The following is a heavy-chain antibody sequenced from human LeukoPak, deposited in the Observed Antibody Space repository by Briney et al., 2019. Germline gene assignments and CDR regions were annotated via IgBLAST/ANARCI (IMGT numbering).Heavy chain of an antibody. CDR2: INPNSGGT. CDR1: GYTFTGYY. V-gene: IGHV1-2*02. J-gene: IGHJ4*02. D-gene: IGHD6-19*01. Sequence: ASVKVSCKTSGYTFTGYYMHWVRQAPGQGLEWMGWINPNSGGTNYAQKFQGRVTMTRDTSISTAYMELSRLRSDDTAVYYCAVIKSSGWYYFDYWGQGTLVTVSS. CDR3: AVIKSSGWYYFDY.